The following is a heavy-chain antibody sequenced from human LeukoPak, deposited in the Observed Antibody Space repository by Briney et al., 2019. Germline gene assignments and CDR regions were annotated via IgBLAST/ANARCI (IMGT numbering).Heavy chain of an antibody. CDR3: AIVVDSGDDWGSRY. D-gene: IGHD5-12*01. CDR1: GYTLTELS. V-gene: IGHV1-24*01. J-gene: IGHJ4*02. Sequence: ASVKVSCKVSGYTLTELSMHWVRQAPGKGLEGMGGFDPEDGETIYAQKFQGRITMTEDTATDTAYMELSSLRSEDTAVYYCAIVVDSGDDWGSRYWGQGTLVTVSS. CDR2: FDPEDGET.